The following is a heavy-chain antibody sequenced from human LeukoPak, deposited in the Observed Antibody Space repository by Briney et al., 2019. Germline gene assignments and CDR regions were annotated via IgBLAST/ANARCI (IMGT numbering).Heavy chain of an antibody. D-gene: IGHD3-22*01. CDR3: ARERYDSSGYYYSKYWYFDL. J-gene: IGHJ2*01. V-gene: IGHV3-53*04. Sequence: GGSLRLSCATSGFTVSDNYMSWVRQAPGKGLEWVSVIYSGGSTYYADSVKGRFTISRHNSKNTLYLQMNSLRAEDTAVYYCARERYDSSGYYYSKYWYFDLWGRGTLVTVSS. CDR2: IYSGGST. CDR1: GFTVSDNY.